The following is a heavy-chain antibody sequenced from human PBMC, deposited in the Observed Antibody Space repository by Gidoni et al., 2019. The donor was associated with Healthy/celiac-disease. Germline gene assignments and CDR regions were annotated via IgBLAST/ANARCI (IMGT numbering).Heavy chain of an antibody. CDR2: IKSNTDGRTT. J-gene: IGHJ4*02. D-gene: IGHD2-21*01. CDR1: GFTFSNAW. Sequence: EVQLVESGGGLVKPGGYLRRSCAASGFTFSNAWMGWVRQAPGEGLEGGGRIKSNTDGRTTSYAAPVKGRFPLSRDDSKNPLYLPMNHLKTEDTAVYYCTTDSGTLWFPPPFDYWGQGTLVTVSS. V-gene: IGHV3-15*01. CDR3: TTDSGTLWFPPPFDY.